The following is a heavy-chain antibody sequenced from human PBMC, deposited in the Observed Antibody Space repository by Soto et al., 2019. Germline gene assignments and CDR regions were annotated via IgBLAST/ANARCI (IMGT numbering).Heavy chain of an antibody. CDR1: GFTFSDYA. Sequence: PGGSLRLSCAASGFTFSDYAMSWVRQAPGKGLEWVSAISGSGGTTYYADSVKGRFTISRDNSKNTMYLQVNSLRAEDTARYYCAQVMNSGWYLAYWGQGTLVTVSS. CDR3: AQVMNSGWYLAY. J-gene: IGHJ4*02. V-gene: IGHV3-23*01. D-gene: IGHD6-19*01. CDR2: ISGSGGTT.